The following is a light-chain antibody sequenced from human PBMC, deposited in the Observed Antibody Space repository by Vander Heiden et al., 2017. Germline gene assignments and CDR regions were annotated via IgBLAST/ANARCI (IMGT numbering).Light chain of an antibody. Sequence: QSALTQPASVTGSPGQSLTISCTGTSSDVGGYDYVSWYQQYPGKAPQLMIYDVTKRPSGVSDRFSGSKSANTASLTISGLQAEDEADYYCSSFTSRVTWVFGGGTKVTVL. CDR1: SSDVGGYDY. V-gene: IGLV2-14*01. CDR3: SSFTSRVTWV. CDR2: DVT. J-gene: IGLJ3*02.